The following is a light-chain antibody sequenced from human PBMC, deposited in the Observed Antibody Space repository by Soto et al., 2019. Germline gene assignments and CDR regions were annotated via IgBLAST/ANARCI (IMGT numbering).Light chain of an antibody. CDR1: SSNIGAGFD. CDR2: SNT. V-gene: IGLV1-40*01. J-gene: IGLJ3*02. Sequence: QSVLTQPPSVSGAPGRRVTISCTGSSSNIGAGFDVHWYQQLPGTAPNLLIYSNTNRPSGVPDRFSGSKSGTSASLVISGLQAEDEADYYCQSYDSSLSGWVFGGGTKLTVL. CDR3: QSYDSSLSGWV.